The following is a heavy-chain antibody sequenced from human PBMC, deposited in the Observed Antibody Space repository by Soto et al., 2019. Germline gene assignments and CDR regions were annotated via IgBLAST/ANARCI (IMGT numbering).Heavy chain of an antibody. J-gene: IGHJ5*02. CDR1: GGSISSGDYY. Sequence: PSETLSLTCTVSGGSISSGDYYWSWIRQPPGKGLEWIGYIYYSGSTYYNPSLKSRVTISVDTSKNQFSLKLSSVTAADTAVYYCAREIQLERLINWFDPWGQGTLVTVSS. CDR3: AREIQLERLINWFDP. V-gene: IGHV4-30-4*01. CDR2: IYYSGST. D-gene: IGHD1-1*01.